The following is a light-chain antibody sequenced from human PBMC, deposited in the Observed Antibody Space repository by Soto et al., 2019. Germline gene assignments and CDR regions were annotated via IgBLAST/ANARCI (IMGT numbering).Light chain of an antibody. CDR3: QQRGSWPPSIT. CDR1: QSVSHA. CDR2: DAS. J-gene: IGKJ5*01. V-gene: IGKV3-11*01. Sequence: EVVLTQSPATLSLSPGDRATLSCRASQSVSHALAWYQQKPGQAPRLLIHDASSSATGIPARFSGGGSETVFTLTISSLETEDFAVYYCQQRGSWPPSITFGQGTRLEIK.